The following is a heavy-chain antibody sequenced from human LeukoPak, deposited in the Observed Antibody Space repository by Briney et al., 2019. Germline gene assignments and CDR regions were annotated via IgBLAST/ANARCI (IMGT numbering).Heavy chain of an antibody. CDR3: ARTYSYVHVLDY. J-gene: IGHJ4*02. V-gene: IGHV1-3*01. Sequence: ASVKVSCKASGYTFTSYAMHWLRQAPGQRLEWMGWINAGNGNTKYSQKFQGRVTITRDTSASTAYMELSSLRSEDTAVYYCARTYSYVHVLDYWGQGTLVTVSS. D-gene: IGHD5-18*01. CDR1: GYTFTSYA. CDR2: INAGNGNT.